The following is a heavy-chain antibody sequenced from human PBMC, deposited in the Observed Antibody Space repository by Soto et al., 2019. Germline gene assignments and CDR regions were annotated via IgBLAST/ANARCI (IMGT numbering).Heavy chain of an antibody. CDR1: GFTFNRHA. D-gene: IGHD6-13*01. Sequence: EVQLLESGGGLVQPGGSLRLSCTASGFTFNRHAMTWVRQAPGKGLEWVSGLSDSGGSIYYADSVKGRLTISRDNSMNTLYLQKNTLRAEDTAVYYCAKVSSTWYAGFFDLWGQGTLVTVSS. CDR3: AKVSSTWYAGFFDL. J-gene: IGHJ4*02. V-gene: IGHV3-23*01. CDR2: LSDSGGSI.